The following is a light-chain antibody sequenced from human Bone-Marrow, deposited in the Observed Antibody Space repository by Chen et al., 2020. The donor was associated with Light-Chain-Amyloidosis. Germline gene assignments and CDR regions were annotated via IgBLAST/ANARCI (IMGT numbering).Light chain of an antibody. J-gene: IGLJ2*01. V-gene: IGLV2-14*03. CDR3: SSYTSSSALVV. CDR1: SSYVGGYNY. CDR2: DVS. Sequence: QSALTQPASVSGSPGQSITISCTGTSSYVGGYNYVSWYQQHQGKAPKLMIYDVSNRPSEVSTRFSGSESGNTASLPIFGLHAEDGADYYCSSYTSSSALVVFCGGTKLTVL.